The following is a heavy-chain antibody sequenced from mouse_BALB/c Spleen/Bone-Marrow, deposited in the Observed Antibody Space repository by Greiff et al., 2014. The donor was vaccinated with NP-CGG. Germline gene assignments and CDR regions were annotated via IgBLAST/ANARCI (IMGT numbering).Heavy chain of an antibody. CDR1: GFTFSSYT. CDR2: ISSGGSYT. CDR3: TRDGKGNYDYAMDY. J-gene: IGHJ4*01. V-gene: IGHV5-6-4*01. Sequence: VQLKESGGGLVKPGGSLKLSCAASGFTFSSYTMSWVRQTPEKRLEWVATISSGGSYTYYPDSVKGRFTISRDNAKNTLYLQMSMMKSEDTAMYFCTRDGKGNYDYAMDYWGQGTSVTVSS. D-gene: IGHD2-1*01.